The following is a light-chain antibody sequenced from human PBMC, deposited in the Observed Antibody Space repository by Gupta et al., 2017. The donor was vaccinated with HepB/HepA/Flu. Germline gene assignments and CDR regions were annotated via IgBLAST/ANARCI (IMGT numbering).Light chain of an antibody. Sequence: QAVVTQPSSLSASPGALPSLTCTLRSGINVGTYNIYWYQQKPGSPPHFLLRYKSDSDKQQGSGVPSRFSGSKDASANAGILLISGLQSEDEADYYCMIWHSSAWVFGGGNKLTVL. V-gene: IGLV5-45*02. CDR2: YKSDSDK. J-gene: IGLJ3*02. CDR3: MIWHSSAWV. CDR1: SGINVGTYN.